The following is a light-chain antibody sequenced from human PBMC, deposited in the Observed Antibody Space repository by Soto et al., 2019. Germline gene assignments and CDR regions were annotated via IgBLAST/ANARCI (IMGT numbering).Light chain of an antibody. J-gene: IGKJ4*01. Sequence: EIVLTQSPATLSLSPGERATLSCRASQGVSSYLAWYQQKPGQAPRLLIYDASNRATGIPARFSGSGSGTDFTLTISSLEPEDFAVYYCQQRSNWLLTFGGGTKVKIK. CDR1: QGVSSY. V-gene: IGKV3-11*01. CDR2: DAS. CDR3: QQRSNWLLT.